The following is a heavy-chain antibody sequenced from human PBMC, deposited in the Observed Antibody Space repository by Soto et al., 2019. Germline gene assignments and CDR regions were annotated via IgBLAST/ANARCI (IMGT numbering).Heavy chain of an antibody. CDR1: VFTFSSDA. J-gene: IGHJ6*02. CDR2: ISGSDSTT. Sequence: PGGALRLSCAASVFTFSSDAMSWVRQAPGKGLEWVSAISGSDSTTYYADSVKGRFTISRDNSKNTLYLQMSSLRADDTAVYYCAPMGVWGQGTTVTVSS. V-gene: IGHV3-23*01. CDR3: APMGV.